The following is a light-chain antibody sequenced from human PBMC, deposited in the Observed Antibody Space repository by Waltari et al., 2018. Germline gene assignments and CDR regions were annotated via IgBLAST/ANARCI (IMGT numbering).Light chain of an antibody. J-gene: IGKJ2*01. Sequence: EIVMTQSPATLSVSPGERATLSCRASQSVTSNLAWYQQKPGQAPRLLIHGASTRATGIPARFSGSGYGTEFTLTISSMQSEDFAVYFCQQYNNWPPEYTFGQGTKLEIK. CDR1: QSVTSN. CDR2: GAS. CDR3: QQYNNWPPEYT. V-gene: IGKV3-15*01.